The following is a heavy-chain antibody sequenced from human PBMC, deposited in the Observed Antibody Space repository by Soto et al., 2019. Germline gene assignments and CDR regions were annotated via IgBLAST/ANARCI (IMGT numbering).Heavy chain of an antibody. J-gene: IGHJ3*02. D-gene: IGHD2-8*01. Sequence: EVQLVESGGGLVQPGGSLRLSCAASGFTFSSDDMHWVRQATGKGLEWVSAIGTAGDTYYPGSVKGRFTISRENAKNSLYLQMNSLRAGDTAVYYCARRGMRRVEDAFDIWGQGTMVTVSS. V-gene: IGHV3-13*01. CDR3: ARRGMRRVEDAFDI. CDR2: IGTAGDT. CDR1: GFTFSSDD.